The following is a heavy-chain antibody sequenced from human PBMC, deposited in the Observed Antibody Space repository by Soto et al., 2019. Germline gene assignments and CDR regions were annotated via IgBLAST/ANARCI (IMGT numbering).Heavy chain of an antibody. CDR3: ATSPPGYSPYYYYGMDV. Sequence: GGSLRLSCSASGFTVSSNYMSWVRQAPGKGLEWVSVIYSGGSTYYADSVKGRFTISRDNSKNTLYLQMNSLRAEDTAVYYCATSPPGYSPYYYYGMDVWGQETTVTVSS. CDR1: GFTVSSNY. CDR2: IYSGGST. J-gene: IGHJ6*02. V-gene: IGHV3-53*01. D-gene: IGHD4-4*01.